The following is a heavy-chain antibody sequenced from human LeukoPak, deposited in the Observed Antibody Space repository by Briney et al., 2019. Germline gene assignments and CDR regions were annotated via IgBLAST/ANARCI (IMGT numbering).Heavy chain of an antibody. D-gene: IGHD2-8*01. CDR3: ARMGYCTRPPCGGPFTF. CDR1: GYTFTSYA. V-gene: IGHV7-4-1*02. J-gene: IGHJ4*02. CDR2: INTNTENP. Sequence: ASVKVSCKASGYTFTSYAMNWVRQAPGQGLEWMGWINTNTENPAYAQGFTGRFVFSVDISVSTAYLQINSLKAEDTAVYYCARMGYCTRPPCGGPFTFWGQGPLVTVSS.